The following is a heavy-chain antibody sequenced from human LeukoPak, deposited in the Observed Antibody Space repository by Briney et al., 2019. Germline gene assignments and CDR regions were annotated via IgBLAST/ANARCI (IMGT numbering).Heavy chain of an antibody. D-gene: IGHD2-2*01. V-gene: IGHV4-39*07. Sequence: SETLSLTCTVSGGSISSSSYYWGWIRQPPGKGLEWIGSIYYSGSTYYNPSLKSRVTISVDTSKNQFSLKLSSVTAADTAVYYCARLGECSSTSCYWEGAFDIWGQGTMVTVSS. CDR1: GGSISSSSYY. J-gene: IGHJ3*02. CDR2: IYYSGST. CDR3: ARLGECSSTSCYWEGAFDI.